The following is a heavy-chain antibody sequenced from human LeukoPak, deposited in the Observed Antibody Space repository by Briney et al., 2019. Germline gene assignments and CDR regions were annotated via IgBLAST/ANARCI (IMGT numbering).Heavy chain of an antibody. CDR2: IYDNGNT. V-gene: IGHV4-59*08. CDR1: GGPLSAYY. CDR3: ARRVVGASIRSRAFDI. D-gene: IGHD1-26*01. Sequence: SETLSLTCTVSGGPLSAYYWTWIRQPPGKGLEWIGYIYDNGNTNYNPSLKSRVTISVDTSKNQFSLKLSSVTAADTAVYYCARRVVGASIRSRAFDIWGQGTMVTVSS. J-gene: IGHJ3*02.